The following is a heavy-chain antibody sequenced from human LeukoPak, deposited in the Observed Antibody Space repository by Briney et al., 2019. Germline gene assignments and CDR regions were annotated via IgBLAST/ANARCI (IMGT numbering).Heavy chain of an antibody. D-gene: IGHD3-9*01. Sequence: SSVNVFCKASGYTFTNYGISWVRQDPGQGLEWMGWISGYNGNTNYAQKLQGRVTMTTDTSTNTAYMELRSLRSDDTAVYYCARDPGATVFQYTWFDPWGQGTLVTVSS. CDR1: GYTFTNYG. CDR2: ISGYNGNT. J-gene: IGHJ5*02. V-gene: IGHV1-18*01. CDR3: ARDPGATVFQYTWFDP.